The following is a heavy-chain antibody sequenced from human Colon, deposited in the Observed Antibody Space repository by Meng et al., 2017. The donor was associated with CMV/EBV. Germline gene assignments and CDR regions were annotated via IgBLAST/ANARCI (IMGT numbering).Heavy chain of an antibody. CDR2: ISGYNGNT. D-gene: IGHD3-3*01. Sequence: ASVKVSCKTFDYTFTNHGISWVRQAPGQGLEWMGWISGYNGNTNYAQKFQGRFTMTTDTSTSTDYMELRSLRSDDTAVYYCARGYDFWNGHYDYWGQGTLVTVSS. CDR1: DYTFTNHG. V-gene: IGHV1-18*01. CDR3: ARGYDFWNGHYDY. J-gene: IGHJ4*02.